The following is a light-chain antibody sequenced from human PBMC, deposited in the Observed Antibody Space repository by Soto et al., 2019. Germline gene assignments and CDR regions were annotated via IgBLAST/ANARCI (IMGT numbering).Light chain of an antibody. CDR1: QSISSW. CDR3: QHYNSYSEA. V-gene: IGKV1-5*03. J-gene: IGKJ1*01. CDR2: KAS. Sequence: DIQMTQSPATLAASLGDRVPITCRASQSISSWLAWYQQKPGKAPKLLIYKASSLESGVPSRFRGSGSGTEFTLTISSLQPDDFEPYYCQHYNSYSEAFGQGTKVDIK.